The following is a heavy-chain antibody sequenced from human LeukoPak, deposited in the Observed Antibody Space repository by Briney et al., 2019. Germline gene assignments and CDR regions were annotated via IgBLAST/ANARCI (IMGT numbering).Heavy chain of an antibody. CDR3: ARETGGDFWSGYYNYYYYTDV. J-gene: IGHJ6*03. CDR2: ISSSSSTI. Sequence: PGGSLRLSCAASGFTFSSYSMNWVRQAPGKGLEWVSYISSSSSTIYYADSVKGRFTISRDNAKNSLYLQMNSLRAEDTAVYYCARETGGDFWSGYYNYYYYTDVWGKGTTVTVSS. CDR1: GFTFSSYS. D-gene: IGHD3-3*01. V-gene: IGHV3-48*01.